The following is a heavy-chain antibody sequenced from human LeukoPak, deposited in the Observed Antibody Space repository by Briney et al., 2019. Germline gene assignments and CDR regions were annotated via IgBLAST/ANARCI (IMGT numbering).Heavy chain of an antibody. CDR3: ARDTSNWFDP. CDR2: IYNSGST. V-gene: IGHV4-59*11. CDR1: GGSISSHY. J-gene: IGHJ5*02. Sequence: PSETLSLTCTVSGGSISSHYWSWIRQPPGKGLEWIGYIYNSGSTNYNPSLKSRVTISVDTSQNQFSLKLSSVTAAGTAVYYFARDTSNWFDPWGQGTLVTVSS.